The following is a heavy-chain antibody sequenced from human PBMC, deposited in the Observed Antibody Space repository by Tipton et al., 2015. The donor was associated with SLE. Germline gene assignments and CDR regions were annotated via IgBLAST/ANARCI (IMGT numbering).Heavy chain of an antibody. D-gene: IGHD3-16*01. V-gene: IGHV4-59*08. Sequence: TLSLTCSVSGGSISNNYWMWIRQPPGKGLEWIGYISYGGGTNYNPSLKSRVTMSVDTSKNQFSLKLSSVTAADTAVYYCASGEGDPKYFDYWGQGTLVTVSS. CDR2: ISYGGGT. CDR3: ASGEGDPKYFDY. J-gene: IGHJ4*02. CDR1: GGSISNNY.